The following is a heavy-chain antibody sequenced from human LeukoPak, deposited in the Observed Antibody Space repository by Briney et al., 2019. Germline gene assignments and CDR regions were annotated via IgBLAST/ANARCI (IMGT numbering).Heavy chain of an antibody. Sequence: GGSLRLSCAASGFTFSSYGMHWVRQAPGKGLEWVAFIRYDGSNKYYADSVKGRFTISRDNSKNTLYLQMNSLRAEDTAVYYCAKNLGYCTNGLCPGGYWGQGTLVTVSS. CDR1: GFTFSSYG. CDR3: AKNLGYCTNGLCPGGY. V-gene: IGHV3-30*02. CDR2: IRYDGSNK. J-gene: IGHJ4*02. D-gene: IGHD2-8*01.